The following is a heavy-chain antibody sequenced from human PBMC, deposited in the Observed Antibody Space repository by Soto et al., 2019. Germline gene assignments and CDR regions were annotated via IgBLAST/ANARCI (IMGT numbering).Heavy chain of an antibody. Sequence: GASVKVSCKASGGTFSSYAISWVRQAPGQGLEWMGGIIPIFGTANYAQKFQGRVTITADESTSTAYMELSGLRSEDTAVYYCARGRVRSKDIVVVVAATPNLDYWGQGTLVTVSS. CDR3: ARGRVRSKDIVVVVAATPNLDY. CDR2: IIPIFGTA. V-gene: IGHV1-69*13. CDR1: GGTFSSYA. J-gene: IGHJ4*02. D-gene: IGHD2-15*01.